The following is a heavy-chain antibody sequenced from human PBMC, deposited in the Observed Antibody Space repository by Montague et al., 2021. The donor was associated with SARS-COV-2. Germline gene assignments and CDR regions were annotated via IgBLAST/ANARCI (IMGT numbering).Heavy chain of an antibody. J-gene: IGHJ3*01. CDR1: GFTFSSYS. CDR3: AKDLVLRAARPDALDV. CDR2: ISSSTNII. Sequence: SLRLSCAASGFTFSSYSVNWVRQAPGKGLEWISYISSSTNIIYYADSVKGRFTISRDNARNSLYLQMNSLRVDDTAAYYCAKDLVLRAARPDALDVWGQGTVVTVS. D-gene: IGHD6-6*01. V-gene: IGHV3-48*04.